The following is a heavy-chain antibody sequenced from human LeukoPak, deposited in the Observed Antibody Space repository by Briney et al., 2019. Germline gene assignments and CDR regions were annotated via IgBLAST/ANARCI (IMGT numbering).Heavy chain of an antibody. CDR1: GFTFSDYW. CDR3: ARVFATGPSFDY. V-gene: IGHV3-74*01. D-gene: IGHD3-9*01. J-gene: IGHJ4*02. Sequence: GGSLRLSCAASGFTFSDYWMHWVRQTPGKGLEWVSRISDVGTHIHYADSVKGRFTISRDNSKNTLCLQINSLRTEDTAVYYCARVFATGPSFDYWGQGTLVTVSS. CDR2: ISDVGTHI.